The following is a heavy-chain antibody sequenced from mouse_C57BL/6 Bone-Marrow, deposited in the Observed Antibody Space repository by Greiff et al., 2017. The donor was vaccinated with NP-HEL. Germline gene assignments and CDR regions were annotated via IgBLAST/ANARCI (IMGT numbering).Heavy chain of an antibody. Sequence: QVQLKQPGAELVKPGASVKLSCKASGYTFTSYWMQWVKQRPGQGLEWIGEIDPSDSYTNYNQKFKGMATLTVDTSSSTAYMQLSSLTSEDSAVYYCARRSYDYAYWGQGTLVTVSA. CDR3: ARRSYDYAY. D-gene: IGHD2-4*01. CDR2: IDPSDSYT. CDR1: GYTFTSYW. J-gene: IGHJ3*01. V-gene: IGHV1-50*01.